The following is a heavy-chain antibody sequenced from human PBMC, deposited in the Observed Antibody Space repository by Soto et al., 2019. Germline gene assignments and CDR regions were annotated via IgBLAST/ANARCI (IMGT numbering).Heavy chain of an antibody. V-gene: IGHV1-2*04. CDR2: INPNSGGT. J-gene: IGHJ6*02. Sequence: QVQLVQSGAEVKKPGASVKVSCKASGYTFTGYYMHWVRQAPGQGLEWMGWINPNSGGTNYAQKFQGWVTMTRDTSISTAYMELSRLRSDDTAVYYCAREQFPLVATIPDGMDVWGQGTTVTVSS. D-gene: IGHD5-12*01. CDR1: GYTFTGYY. CDR3: AREQFPLVATIPDGMDV.